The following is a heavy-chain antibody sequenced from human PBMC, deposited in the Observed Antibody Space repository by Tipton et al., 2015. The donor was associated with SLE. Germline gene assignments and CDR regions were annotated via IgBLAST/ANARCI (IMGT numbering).Heavy chain of an antibody. D-gene: IGHD6-13*01. Sequence: TLSLTCTVSGDSISVYYWGWIRQPPGKGLEWIGSIYYSGSTYYNPSLKSRVTISVDTSKNQFSLKLSSVTAADTAVYYCARDGAAAGPYGMDVWGQGTSVT. CDR1: GDSISVYY. J-gene: IGHJ6*02. CDR3: ARDGAAAGPYGMDV. V-gene: IGHV4-38-2*02. CDR2: IYYSGST.